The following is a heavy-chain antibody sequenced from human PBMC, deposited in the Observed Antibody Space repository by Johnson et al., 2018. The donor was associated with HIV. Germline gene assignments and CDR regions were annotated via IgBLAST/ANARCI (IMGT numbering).Heavy chain of an antibody. CDR1: GFAFRTYW. CDR3: AKDAAAAALRAGAFDI. Sequence: MLLVESGGGLVQPGGSLRLSCAASGFAFRTYWMVWVRQVPGKRPVWVARIYNDGSRTTYADSVRGRFTISRDNAKYTVDLQMNSLRVEDTAVYYCAKDAAAAALRAGAFDIWGPGTMVTVS. CDR2: IYNDGSRT. D-gene: IGHD6-13*01. V-gene: IGHV3-74*03. J-gene: IGHJ3*02.